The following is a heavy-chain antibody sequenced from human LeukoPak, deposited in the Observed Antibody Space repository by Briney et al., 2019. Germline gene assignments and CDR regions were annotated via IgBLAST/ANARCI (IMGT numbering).Heavy chain of an antibody. CDR1: GFTFSSYA. Sequence: GGSLRLSCAASGFTFSSYAMHWVRQAPGKGLEWVAVISYDGSNKYYADSVKGRFTISRDNSKNTLYLQMNSLRTEDTALYYCALEYSSSSGLGEFDYWGQGTLVTVSS. J-gene: IGHJ4*02. CDR3: ALEYSSSSGLGEFDY. V-gene: IGHV3-30*04. D-gene: IGHD6-6*01. CDR2: ISYDGSNK.